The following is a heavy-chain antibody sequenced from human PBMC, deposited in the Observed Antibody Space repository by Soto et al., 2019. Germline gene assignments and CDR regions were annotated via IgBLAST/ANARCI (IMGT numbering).Heavy chain of an antibody. J-gene: IGHJ4*02. V-gene: IGHV1-3*01. CDR2: INAGNGNT. D-gene: IGHD6-19*01. CDR3: ARAVGSGPYYFDY. Sequence: ASVKVSCKASGYTFTSYAMHWVRQAPGQRLEWMGWINAGNGNTKYSQKFQGRVTITRDTSASTAYMELSSLRSEDTAVYYCARAVGSGPYYFDYWGQGTLVTAPQ. CDR1: GYTFTSYA.